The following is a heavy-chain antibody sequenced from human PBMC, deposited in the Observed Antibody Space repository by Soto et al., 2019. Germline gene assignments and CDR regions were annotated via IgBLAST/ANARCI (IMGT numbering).Heavy chain of an antibody. CDR2: IYHSGST. CDR1: GGSISSSNW. Sequence: SETLSLTCAVYGGSISSSNWWSWVRQPPGKGLEWIGEIYHSGSTNYNPSLKSRVTISVDKSKNQFSLKLSSVTAADTAVYYCAREWFGELFADNWFDSWGQGTLVTGSS. J-gene: IGHJ5*01. CDR3: AREWFGELFADNWFDS. V-gene: IGHV4-4*02. D-gene: IGHD3-10*01.